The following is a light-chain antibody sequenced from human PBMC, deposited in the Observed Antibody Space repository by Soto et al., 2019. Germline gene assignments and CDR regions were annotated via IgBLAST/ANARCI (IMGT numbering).Light chain of an antibody. V-gene: IGLV2-14*01. CDR2: EVS. Sequence: QSALTQPASVSGSPGQSITISCTGTSSDVGGYTYVSWYQHHPGKAPKLMIYEVSNRPSGVSYRFSCSKSGNTASLTISGLRPEDEADYYCSSYTGSNPLGMFGGGTKLTVL. CDR3: SSYTGSNPLGM. J-gene: IGLJ3*02. CDR1: SSDVGGYTY.